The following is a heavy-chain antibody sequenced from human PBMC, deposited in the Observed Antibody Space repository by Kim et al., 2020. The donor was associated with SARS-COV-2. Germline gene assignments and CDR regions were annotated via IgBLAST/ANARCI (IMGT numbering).Heavy chain of an antibody. CDR3: ARDMGYSGYAFDY. D-gene: IGHD5-12*01. Sequence: YAQKFQGRVTITADKSTSTAYMELSSLRSEDTAVYYCARDMGYSGYAFDYWGQGTLVTVSS. J-gene: IGHJ4*02. V-gene: IGHV1-69*04.